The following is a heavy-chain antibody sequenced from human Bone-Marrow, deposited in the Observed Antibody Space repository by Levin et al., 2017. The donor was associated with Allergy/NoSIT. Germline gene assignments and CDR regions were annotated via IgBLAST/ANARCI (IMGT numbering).Heavy chain of an antibody. Sequence: GGSLRLSCAASGFTFDDYAMHWVRQAPGKGLEWVSGISWNSGSIGYADSVKGRFTISRDNAKNSLYLQMNSLRAEDTALYYCAKDIQYSSSSGPYGMDGWGQGTTVTVSS. CDR3: AKDIQYSSSSGPYGMDG. V-gene: IGHV3-9*01. D-gene: IGHD6-6*01. J-gene: IGHJ6*02. CDR2: ISWNSGSI. CDR1: GFTFDDYA.